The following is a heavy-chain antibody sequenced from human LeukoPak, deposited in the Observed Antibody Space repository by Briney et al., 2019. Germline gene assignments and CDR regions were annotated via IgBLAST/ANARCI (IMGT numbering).Heavy chain of an antibody. V-gene: IGHV3-7*01. J-gene: IGHJ4*02. Sequence: GGSLRLSCVASGFTFSSYWMSWVRQAPGKGLEWVANIKQDGSEKYYVDSVKGRFTISRDNAKNSLYLQMNSLRAEDTAVYYCARDQLWGVYYFDYWGQGTLVTVSS. CDR1: GFTFSSYW. CDR2: IKQDGSEK. CDR3: ARDQLWGVYYFDY. D-gene: IGHD3-16*01.